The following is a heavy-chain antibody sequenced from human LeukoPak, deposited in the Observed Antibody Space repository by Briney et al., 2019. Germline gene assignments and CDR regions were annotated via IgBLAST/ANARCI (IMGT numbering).Heavy chain of an antibody. Sequence: GGSLRLSCAASGFTFSSYSMSWVRQAPGKGLEWVSSISSSSSYIYYPYSVKGRFTISRDNAKKSLYLQMNSLRADDTAVYYCARDAEYSTGAFDIWGQGTMVTVSS. J-gene: IGHJ3*02. CDR3: ARDAEYSTGAFDI. D-gene: IGHD6-25*01. CDR2: ISSSSSYI. V-gene: IGHV3-21*01. CDR1: GFTFSSYS.